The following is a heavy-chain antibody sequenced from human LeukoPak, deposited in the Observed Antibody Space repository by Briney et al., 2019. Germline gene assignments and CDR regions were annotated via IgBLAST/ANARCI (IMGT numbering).Heavy chain of an antibody. J-gene: IGHJ6*02. V-gene: IGHV3-7*03. CDR2: IREDGSEQ. Sequence: PGGSLRLSCAASGFTFSTYWMSWVRQAPGKGLEWVANIREDGSEQYYVDSVKGRFTISRDNAKHSLFLQMNSLRAEDTAVYYCARERGDIVASWGQGTTVTVSS. CDR1: GFTFSTYW. CDR3: ARERGDIVAS. D-gene: IGHD2-15*01.